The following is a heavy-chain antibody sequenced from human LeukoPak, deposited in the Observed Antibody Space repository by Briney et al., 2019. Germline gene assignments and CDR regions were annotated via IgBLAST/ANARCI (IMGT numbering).Heavy chain of an antibody. V-gene: IGHV5-51*01. CDR1: GYSFTSYW. J-gene: IGHJ4*02. CDR2: IYPGDSDT. CDR3: ARRGRDCRGGSCYDDY. Sequence: GESLKISCKGSGYSFTSYWIAWVRQMPGKGLEWMGIIYPGDSDTRYSPSFQGQVTISADKSISTAYLQWSSLKASDTAMYYCARRGRDCRGGSCYDDYWGQGTLVTVSS. D-gene: IGHD2-15*01.